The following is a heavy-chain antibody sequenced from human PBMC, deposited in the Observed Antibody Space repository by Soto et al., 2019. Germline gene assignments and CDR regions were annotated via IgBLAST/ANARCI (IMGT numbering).Heavy chain of an antibody. V-gene: IGHV4-59*08. J-gene: IGHJ4*02. CDR3: ARHESSSWETY. CDR1: GGSISSYY. Sequence: SETLSLTCTVSGGSISSYYWSWIRQPPGKGLEWIGYIYYSGSTNYNPSLKSRVTISVDTSKNQFSLKLSSVTAADTAVYYCARHESSSWETYWGQGTLVTVSS. D-gene: IGHD6-13*01. CDR2: IYYSGST.